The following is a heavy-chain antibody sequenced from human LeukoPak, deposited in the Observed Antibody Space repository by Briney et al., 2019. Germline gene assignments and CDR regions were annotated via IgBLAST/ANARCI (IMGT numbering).Heavy chain of an antibody. CDR1: GYSFTSYW. CDR3: ARHSSGSYFVYKVFDF. V-gene: IGHV5-10-1*01. D-gene: IGHD1-26*01. Sequence: GESLKISCKGSGYSFTSYWIGWVRQVPGKGLEWMGRIDPSDSYTNYSPSFQGHVTISADKSISTAYLQWSSLKASDTAMYYCARHSSGSYFVYKVFDFWGQGTLVTVSS. CDR2: IDPSDSYT. J-gene: IGHJ4*02.